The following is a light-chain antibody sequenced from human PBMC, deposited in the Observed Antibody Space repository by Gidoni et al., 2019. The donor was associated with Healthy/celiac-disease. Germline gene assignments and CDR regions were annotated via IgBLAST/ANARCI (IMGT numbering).Light chain of an antibody. CDR2: GAS. J-gene: IGKJ1*01. CDR3: QQYNNWPPWT. CDR1: QSVSSN. V-gene: IGKV3-15*01. Sequence: EIVMTQSPANLSVSPGERATLSCRASQSVSSNLAWYQQKPGQAPRLLIYGASTRATGIPARFSGSGSGTELTLTISSLQSEDFAVYYCQQYNNWPPWTFGQGTKVEIK.